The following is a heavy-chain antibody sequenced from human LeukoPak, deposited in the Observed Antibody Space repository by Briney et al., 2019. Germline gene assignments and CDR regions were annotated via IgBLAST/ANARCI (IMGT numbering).Heavy chain of an antibody. D-gene: IGHD1-1*01. CDR1: GGSISSYY. J-gene: IGHJ4*02. V-gene: IGHV4-59*01. CDR2: IHYSGST. CDR3: ARTLDDGTLDY. Sequence: SETLSLTCTVSGGSISSYYWSWIRQPPGKGLEWIGYIHYSGSTNYNPSVRSRVTISVDTSKNQFALKLSSVTAADTAVYYCARTLDDGTLDYWGQGTLVTVSS.